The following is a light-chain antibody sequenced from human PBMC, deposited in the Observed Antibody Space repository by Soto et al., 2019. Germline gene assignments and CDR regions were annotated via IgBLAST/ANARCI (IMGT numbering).Light chain of an antibody. CDR3: QQVNVYPST. V-gene: IGKV1-39*01. CDR2: DAS. J-gene: IGKJ4*01. CDR1: RSISRY. Sequence: DIQMTQSPSSLSASVGDRVNMTCRASRSISRYLSWYQQKPGKAPNLLIYDASTLHSGVPSRFSGGGSGTDFTLTISSLQPEDFATYYCQQVNVYPSTFGGGTKVDIK.